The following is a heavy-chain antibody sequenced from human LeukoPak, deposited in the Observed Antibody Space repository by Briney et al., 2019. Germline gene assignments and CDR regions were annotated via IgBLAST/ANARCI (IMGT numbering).Heavy chain of an antibody. CDR3: ARVLAAAGNNWFDL. J-gene: IGHJ5*02. D-gene: IGHD6-13*01. V-gene: IGHV4-30-4*07. CDR1: GGSISSGGYS. CDR2: IYYTGNT. Sequence: SETLSLTCAVSGGSISSGGYSWSWIRQPPGKGMEWIAYIYYTGNTYFNPSLKSRVTISVDTSKNQFSLKLSSVTAADTAVYYCARVLAAAGNNWFDLWGQGTLVTVSS.